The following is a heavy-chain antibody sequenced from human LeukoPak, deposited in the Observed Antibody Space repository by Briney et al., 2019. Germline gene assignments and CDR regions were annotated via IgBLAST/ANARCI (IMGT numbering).Heavy chain of an antibody. CDR3: AREYSSGKIYYKNFDY. J-gene: IGHJ4*02. V-gene: IGHV1-2*04. D-gene: IGHD2-15*01. CDR1: GYTFTGYL. Sequence: ASVKVSCKASGYTFTGYLVHWMRQAPGQGLEWMGCIDPRSGDTKSVQKFRGWVTLTRDTSISTTYMELSRLTSDDTAVYYCAREYSSGKIYYKNFDYWGQGTLVTVSS. CDR2: IDPRSGDT.